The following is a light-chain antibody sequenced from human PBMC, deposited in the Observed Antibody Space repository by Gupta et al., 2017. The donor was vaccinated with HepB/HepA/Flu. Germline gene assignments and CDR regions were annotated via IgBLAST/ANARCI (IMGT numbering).Light chain of an antibody. Sequence: SVLTQPPSVSGAPGQRVTISCTGSNSNIGTGYDVHWYQPLPGTPHILFFYDKRNRTAGVPGRFSASESGTAASLTITAPEEEEEAYYYCQSDASSRSLVFGGGTKLTGL. J-gene: IGLJ2*01. V-gene: IGLV1-40*01. CDR1: NSNIGTGYD. CDR2: DKR. CDR3: QSDASSRSLV.